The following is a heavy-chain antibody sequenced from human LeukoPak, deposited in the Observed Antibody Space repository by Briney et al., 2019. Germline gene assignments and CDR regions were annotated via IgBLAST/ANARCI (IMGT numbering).Heavy chain of an antibody. CDR3: ARAGDTAMVGYYYYGMDV. J-gene: IGHJ6*02. CDR2: MNPNSGNT. Sequence: ASVKVSCKASGCTFTSYDINWVRRATGRGLEWMGWMNPNSGNTGYAQKFQGRVTMTRNTSISTAYMELSSLRSEDTAVYYCARAGDTAMVGYYYYGMDVWGQGTTVTVSS. CDR1: GCTFTSYD. D-gene: IGHD5-18*01. V-gene: IGHV1-8*01.